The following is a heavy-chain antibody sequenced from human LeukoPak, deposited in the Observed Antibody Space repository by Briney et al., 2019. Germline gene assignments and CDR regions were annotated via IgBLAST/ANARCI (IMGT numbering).Heavy chain of an antibody. Sequence: ASVKVSCKASGYTFTGYYMHWVRQAPGQGLEWMGWINPNSGGTNYAQKFQGRVTMTRDTSISTAYMELSRLRSDDKAVYFCARAPVRRLEDPNWFDPWGQGTLVTVSS. J-gene: IGHJ5*02. V-gene: IGHV1-2*02. CDR1: GYTFTGYY. CDR2: INPNSGGT. CDR3: ARAPVRRLEDPNWFDP. D-gene: IGHD2-15*01.